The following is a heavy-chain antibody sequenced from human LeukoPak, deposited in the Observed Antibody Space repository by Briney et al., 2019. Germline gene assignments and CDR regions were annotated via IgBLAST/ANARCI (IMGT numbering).Heavy chain of an antibody. CDR2: IIPILGIA. V-gene: IGHV1-69*04. Sequence: WASVKVSCKASGGTFSSYAISWVRQAPGQGLEWMGRIIPILGIANYAQKFQGRVTITADESTSTAYMELSSLRSEDTAVYYCARYVYYYDSSGPAGGYFDYWGQGTLVTVSS. CDR3: ARYVYYYDSSGPAGGYFDY. J-gene: IGHJ4*02. CDR1: GGTFSSYA. D-gene: IGHD3-22*01.